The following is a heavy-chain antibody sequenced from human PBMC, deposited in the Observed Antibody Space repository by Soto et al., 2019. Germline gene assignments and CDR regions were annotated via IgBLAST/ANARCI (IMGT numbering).Heavy chain of an antibody. CDR3: ARISPPSYDSSGYYYWYFDL. J-gene: IGHJ2*01. Sequence: ASVKVSCKASGYTFTSYGISWVRQAPGQGLEWMGWISAYNGNTNYAQKLQGRVTMTTDTSTSTAYMELRSLRSDDTAVYYCARISPPSYDSSGYYYWYFDLWGRGTLVTVSS. CDR2: ISAYNGNT. V-gene: IGHV1-18*01. D-gene: IGHD3-22*01. CDR1: GYTFTSYG.